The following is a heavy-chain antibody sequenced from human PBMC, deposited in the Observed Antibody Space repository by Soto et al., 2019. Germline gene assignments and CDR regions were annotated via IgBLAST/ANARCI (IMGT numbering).Heavy chain of an antibody. V-gene: IGHV4-30-4*01. J-gene: IGHJ3*02. CDR2: IYYTGST. CDR1: GGSISSGDYY. Sequence: QVQLQESGPGLVKPSQTLSLTCTVSGGSISSGDYYWSWIRRPPGKGLEWIGYIYYTGSTYYNPSLKSRLTISIDTSKNQFSLKLNSVTAADTAVYYCARGLRVFFLGVFDIWGRGPMVTVSS. D-gene: IGHD3-3*01. CDR3: ARGLRVFFLGVFDI.